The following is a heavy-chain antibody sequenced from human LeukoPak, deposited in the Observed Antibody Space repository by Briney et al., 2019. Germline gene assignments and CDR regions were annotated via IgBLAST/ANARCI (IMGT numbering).Heavy chain of an antibody. D-gene: IGHD3-10*01. CDR3: AKALDYGSGSYAKSPFDY. CDR2: ISGSGGST. J-gene: IGHJ4*02. V-gene: IGHV3-23*01. CDR1: GFTFSSYA. Sequence: GGSLRLSCAASGFTFSSYAMSWVRQAPGKGLEWVSAISGSGGSTYYADSVKGRFTISRDNSKNTLYLQMNSLRAEDTAVYYCAKALDYGSGSYAKSPFDYWGQGTLVTVSS.